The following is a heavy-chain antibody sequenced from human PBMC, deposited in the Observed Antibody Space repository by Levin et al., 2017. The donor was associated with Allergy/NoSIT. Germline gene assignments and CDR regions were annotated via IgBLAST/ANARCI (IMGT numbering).Heavy chain of an antibody. J-gene: IGHJ6*03. D-gene: IGHD3-10*01. CDR3: ARGQITMVRGVKPYYYYMDV. Sequence: ASVKVSCKASGYTFTSYGISWVRQAPGQGLEWMGWISAYNGNTNYAQKLQGRVTMTTDTSTSTAYMELRSLRSDDTAVYYCARGQITMVRGVKPYYYYMDVWGKGTTVTVSS. CDR2: ISAYNGNT. V-gene: IGHV1-18*01. CDR1: GYTFTSYG.